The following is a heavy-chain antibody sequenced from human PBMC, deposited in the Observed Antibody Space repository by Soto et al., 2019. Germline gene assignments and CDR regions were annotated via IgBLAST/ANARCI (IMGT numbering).Heavy chain of an antibody. CDR1: GFTFSSYG. Sequence: GGSLRLSCAASGFTFSSYGMHWVRQAPGKGLEWVAVIWYDGSNKYYADSVKGRFTISRDNSKNTLYLQMNSLRAEDTAVYYCASGRYYDSSGTGGFDIWGQGTMVTVS. CDR2: IWYDGSNK. J-gene: IGHJ3*02. CDR3: ASGRYYDSSGTGGFDI. V-gene: IGHV3-33*01. D-gene: IGHD3-22*01.